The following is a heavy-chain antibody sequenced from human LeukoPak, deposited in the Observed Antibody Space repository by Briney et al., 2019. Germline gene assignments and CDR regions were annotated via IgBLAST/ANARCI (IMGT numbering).Heavy chain of an antibody. CDR3: ARVVFDYYGSGSPNWFDP. V-gene: IGHV4-59*01. J-gene: IGHJ5*02. CDR2: IYYSGST. Sequence: SQTLSLTCTVSGGSISSYYWSWIRQPPGKGLEWIGYIYYSGSTNYNPSLKSRVTISVDTSKNQFSLKLSSVTAADTAVYYCARVVFDYYGSGSPNWFDPWGQGTLVTVSS. CDR1: GGSISSYY. D-gene: IGHD3-10*01.